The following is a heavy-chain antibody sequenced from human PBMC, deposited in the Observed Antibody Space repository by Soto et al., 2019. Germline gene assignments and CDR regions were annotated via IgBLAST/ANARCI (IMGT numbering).Heavy chain of an antibody. J-gene: IGHJ4*02. Sequence: GGSLILSWAASGFPFSSYSMNWVRPAPGKGLEWVSAISGSGGSTYYADSVKGRFTISRDNSKNTLYLQMNSLRAEDTAVYYCAKDRYYGDYREFDYWGQGTLVTVSS. CDR3: AKDRYYGDYREFDY. D-gene: IGHD4-17*01. CDR2: ISGSGGST. CDR1: GFPFSSYS. V-gene: IGHV3-23*01.